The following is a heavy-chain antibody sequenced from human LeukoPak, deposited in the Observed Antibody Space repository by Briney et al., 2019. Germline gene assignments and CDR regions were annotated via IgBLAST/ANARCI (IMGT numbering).Heavy chain of an antibody. D-gene: IGHD3-22*01. J-gene: IGHJ6*02. CDR3: ARCITMIVVVIPGMDV. CDR2: ISYDGSNK. V-gene: IGHV3-30-3*01. CDR1: GFTFSSYA. Sequence: GGSLRLSCAASGFTFSSYAMHWVRQAPGKGLEWVAVISYDGSNKYYADSVKGRFTISRDNSKNTLYLQMNSLRAEDTAVYYCARCITMIVVVIPGMDVWGQGTTVTVSS.